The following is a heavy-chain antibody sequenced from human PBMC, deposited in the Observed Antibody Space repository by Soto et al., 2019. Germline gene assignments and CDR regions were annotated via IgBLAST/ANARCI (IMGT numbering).Heavy chain of an antibody. D-gene: IGHD5-12*01. CDR1: GFSFTNSW. Sequence: EVHLVESGGGLVQPGGSLRLSCVASGFSFTNSWMIWARQAPGKGLEWLANINGDGIEIHYVDYVKGRFTISRDNAKRSLFLQIHSLRAEDSAVYFCASYIGPNTFDYWGQGTLVTVSS. CDR3: ASYIGPNTFDY. CDR2: INGDGIEI. V-gene: IGHV3-7*01. J-gene: IGHJ4*02.